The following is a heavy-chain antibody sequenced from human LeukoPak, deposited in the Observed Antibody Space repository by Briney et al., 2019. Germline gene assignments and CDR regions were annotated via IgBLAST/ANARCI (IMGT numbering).Heavy chain of an antibody. D-gene: IGHD1-26*01. CDR3: ARGGGNYHFDY. CDR2: IYSGGDT. V-gene: IGHV3-53*01. J-gene: IGHJ4*02. CDR1: GFTFDDYA. Sequence: GGSLRLSCAASGFTFDDYAMHWVRQAPGKGLEWVSVIYSGGDTYYADSVKGRFTISRDNSKNTLYFQMNSLRAEDTAVYYCARGGGNYHFDYWGQGTLVTVSS.